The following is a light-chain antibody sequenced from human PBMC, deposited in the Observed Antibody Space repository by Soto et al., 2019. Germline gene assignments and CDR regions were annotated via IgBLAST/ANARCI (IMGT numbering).Light chain of an antibody. J-gene: IGKJ2*01. CDR1: QAVTSRN. CDR2: DAS. V-gene: IGKV3D-20*01. Sequence: ENVLTQSPATLSLSPGERATLSCGASQAVTSRNLAWYQQKPGLAPRLLIYDASNRAPDIPDRFSGSGSGTDFTLTISRLEPEDFAVYYCHQYGTSPQTFGLGTKLEIK. CDR3: HQYGTSPQT.